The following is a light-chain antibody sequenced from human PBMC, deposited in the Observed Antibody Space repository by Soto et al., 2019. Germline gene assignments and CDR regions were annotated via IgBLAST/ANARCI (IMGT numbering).Light chain of an antibody. Sequence: DVQMTQSPSSLSASVGDSVTITCQASEAINNYLHWYQQTPGKTPKVLIYDVSMLETRVPSRFRGSRLETEFTGTITSLQPEELATSYYKQYEHSPIAFGQRTR. CDR3: KQYEHSPIA. J-gene: IGKJ5*01. V-gene: IGKV1-33*01. CDR1: EAINNY. CDR2: DVS.